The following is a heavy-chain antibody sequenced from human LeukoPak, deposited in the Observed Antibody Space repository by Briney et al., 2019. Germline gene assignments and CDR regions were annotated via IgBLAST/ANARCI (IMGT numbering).Heavy chain of an antibody. CDR3: AREFGSRRNYCSSTSCYHTSYMDV. CDR2: IYYSGST. D-gene: IGHD2-2*01. Sequence: SETLSLTCTVSGGSISSYYWSWIRQPPGKGLEWIGYIYYSGSTNYNPSLKSRVTISVDTSKNQFSLKLSSVTAADTAVYYCAREFGSRRNYCSSTSCYHTSYMDVWGKGTTVTVSS. V-gene: IGHV4-59*01. J-gene: IGHJ6*03. CDR1: GGSISSYY.